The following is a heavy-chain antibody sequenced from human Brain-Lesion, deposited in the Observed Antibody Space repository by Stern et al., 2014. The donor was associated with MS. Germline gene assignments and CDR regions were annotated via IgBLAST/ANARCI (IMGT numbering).Heavy chain of an antibody. CDR1: GYTLTALS. D-gene: IGHD1-26*01. J-gene: IGHJ4*02. CDR3: ATLSPGAGGNYYRHFDY. Sequence: QLVESGAEVKKPGASVKVSCKVSGYTLTALSMHWVRQAPRKGLEWMGGFDPDDGETIYAQKFQGRVTMTEDTSTDTAYMELSSLRSEDTAVYYCATLSPGAGGNYYRHFDYWGQGTLVTVSS. V-gene: IGHV1-24*01. CDR2: FDPDDGET.